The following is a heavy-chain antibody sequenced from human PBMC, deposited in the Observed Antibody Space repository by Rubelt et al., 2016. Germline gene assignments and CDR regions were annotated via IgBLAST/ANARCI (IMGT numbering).Heavy chain of an antibody. Sequence: QVQLLQSGTDVKKPGASVKVSCKVSGYSLSQSSMHWVRQAPGQGLEWMGGFDPEQGETVFVQKFQGRVTMTEDTSTDTPYMELSSLRSEDTAIYYCAKYYYNGSGDAFDVWGQGTLVTVSS. V-gene: IGHV1-24*01. CDR2: FDPEQGET. CDR3: AKYYYNGSGDAFDV. J-gene: IGHJ3*01. D-gene: IGHD3-22*01. CDR1: GYSLSQSS.